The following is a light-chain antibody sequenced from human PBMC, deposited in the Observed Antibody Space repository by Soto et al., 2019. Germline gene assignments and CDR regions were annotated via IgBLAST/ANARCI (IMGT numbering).Light chain of an antibody. J-gene: IGLJ2*01. V-gene: IGLV2-14*01. CDR3: YSYTSSSTHV. Sequence: QSALTQPASVSGFPGQSITISCTGTSSDVGSYKYVSWYQQHPGKVPKLIIYEVSHRPSGVSNRFSGSKSGNTASLTISGLQAEDEADYYCYSYTSSSTHVFGGGTKVTVL. CDR2: EVS. CDR1: SSDVGSYKY.